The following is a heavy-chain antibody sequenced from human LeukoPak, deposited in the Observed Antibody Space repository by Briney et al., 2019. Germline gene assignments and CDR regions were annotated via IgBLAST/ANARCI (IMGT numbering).Heavy chain of an antibody. D-gene: IGHD6-13*01. J-gene: IGHJ4*02. Sequence: PGGSLRLSCAASGFTFSTYAMTWVRQAPGKGLEWVSGISHNGSTYYADSVKGRFTISRDNSKNTLYLQMNSLRADDTAVYYCAKDPAASGFYFDSWGQGTLVTVSS. CDR3: AKDPAASGFYFDS. CDR1: GFTFSTYA. CDR2: ISHNGST. V-gene: IGHV3-23*01.